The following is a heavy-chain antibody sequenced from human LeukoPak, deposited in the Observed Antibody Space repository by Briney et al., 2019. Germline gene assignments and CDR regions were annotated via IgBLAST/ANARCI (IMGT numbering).Heavy chain of an antibody. Sequence: SETLSLTCAVYGGSFSGYYWSWIRQPPGKGLELIGEINHSGSTNYNPSLKSRVTISVDTSKNQFSLKLSSVTAADTAVYYCARSAAAGTHFDYWGQGTLVTVSS. D-gene: IGHD6-13*01. CDR1: GGSFSGYY. CDR2: INHSGST. J-gene: IGHJ4*02. CDR3: ARSAAAGTHFDY. V-gene: IGHV4-34*01.